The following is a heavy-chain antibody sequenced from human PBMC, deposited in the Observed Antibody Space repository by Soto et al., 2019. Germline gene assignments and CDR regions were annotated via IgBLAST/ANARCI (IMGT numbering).Heavy chain of an antibody. CDR2: ISYDGSNK. D-gene: IGHD2-2*01. Sequence: QVQLVESGGGVVQPGRSLRLSCAASGFTFSSYGMHWVRQAPGKGLEWVAVISYDGSNKYYADSVKGRFTISRDNSKNTLYLQMNSLSAEDTAVYYFAKDQERAYLDAIDIWGRGTMVTVS. V-gene: IGHV3-30*18. CDR1: GFTFSSYG. J-gene: IGHJ3*02. CDR3: AKDQERAYLDAIDI.